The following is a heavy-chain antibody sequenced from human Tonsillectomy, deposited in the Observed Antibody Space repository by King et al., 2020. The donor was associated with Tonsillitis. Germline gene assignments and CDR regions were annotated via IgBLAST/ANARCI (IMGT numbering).Heavy chain of an antibody. CDR1: GFTFSTYA. J-gene: IGHJ6*02. Sequence: VQLVESGGGLVQPGGSLRLSCAASGFTFSTYAMTWVRQAPGKGLEGVSVMSGAGARTYHADSVKGRVTISRDNSKNTLYLQKNSLRAEDTAVYYCAKCPYDFWSGGLYYAMDVWGQGTTVTVSS. CDR2: MSGAGART. D-gene: IGHD3-3*01. V-gene: IGHV3-23*04. CDR3: AKCPYDFWSGGLYYAMDV.